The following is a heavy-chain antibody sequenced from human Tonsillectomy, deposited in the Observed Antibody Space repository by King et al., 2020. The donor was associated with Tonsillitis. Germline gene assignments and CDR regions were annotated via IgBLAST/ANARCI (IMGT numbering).Heavy chain of an antibody. CDR1: GFTFSSYS. V-gene: IGHV3-48*01. J-gene: IGHJ4*02. Sequence: VQLVESGGGLVQPGGSLRLSCAASGFTFSSYSMNWVRQAPGKGLEWVSYISGSSSSIYYADSVKGRFTNSRGNAKNSLYLQMKSLRAEDTAVYYCARDAYCSSTSCFRHFDYWGQGTLVTVSS. D-gene: IGHD2-2*01. CDR2: ISGSSSSI. CDR3: ARDAYCSSTSCFRHFDY.